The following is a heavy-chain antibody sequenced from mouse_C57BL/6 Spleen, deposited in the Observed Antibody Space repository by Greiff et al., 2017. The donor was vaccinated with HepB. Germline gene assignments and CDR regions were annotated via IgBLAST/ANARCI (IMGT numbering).Heavy chain of an antibody. Sequence: DVKLVESGGGLVKPGGSLKLSCAASGFTFSSYAMSWVRQTPEKRLEWVATISDGGSYTYYPDNVKGRFTISRDNAKNNLYLQMSHLKSEDTAMYYCARDATTVVAYYFDYWGQGTTLTVSS. CDR3: ARDATTVVAYYFDY. J-gene: IGHJ2*01. CDR1: GFTFSSYA. D-gene: IGHD1-1*01. V-gene: IGHV5-4*01. CDR2: ISDGGSYT.